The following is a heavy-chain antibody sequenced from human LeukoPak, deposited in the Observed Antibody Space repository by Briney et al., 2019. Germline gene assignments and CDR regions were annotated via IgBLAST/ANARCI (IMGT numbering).Heavy chain of an antibody. CDR2: IKQDGSEK. J-gene: IGHJ4*02. CDR1: GFTFSSYS. V-gene: IGHV3-7*01. D-gene: IGHD4-23*01. CDR3: ARDVYGGYFDY. Sequence: GGSLRLSCAASGFTFSSYSMNWVRQAPGKGLEWVANIKQDGSEKYYVDSVKGRFTISRDNAKNALYLQMNSLRAEDTAVYYCARDVYGGYFDYWGQGILVTVSS.